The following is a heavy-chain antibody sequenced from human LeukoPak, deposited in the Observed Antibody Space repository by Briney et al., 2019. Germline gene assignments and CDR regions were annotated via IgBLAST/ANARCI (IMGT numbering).Heavy chain of an antibody. CDR1: GFTFTSYD. Sequence: ASVKVSCKASGFTFTSYDINWVRQAPGQGLEWMGWMNPNSGNTRYAQKLQGRITMTRDTSISTAYMELSRLRSDDTAVYYCARWDWLLYYVDYWGQGTLVTVSS. D-gene: IGHD3/OR15-3a*01. CDR3: ARWDWLLYYVDY. J-gene: IGHJ4*02. V-gene: IGHV1-8*01. CDR2: MNPNSGNT.